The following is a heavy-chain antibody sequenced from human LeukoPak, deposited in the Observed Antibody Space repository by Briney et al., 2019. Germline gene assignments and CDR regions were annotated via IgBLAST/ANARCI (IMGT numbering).Heavy chain of an antibody. CDR3: ARQSIAARFNYYYGMDV. J-gene: IGHJ6*02. V-gene: IGHV1-69*01. CDR1: GGTFSSYA. Sequence: HRASVKVSCKASGGTFSSYAINWVRQAPGQGLEWMGGIIPIFGAANYAQKFQGRVTITADEPTSTAYMELSSLRSEDTAVYYCARQSIAARFNYYYGMDVWGQGTTVTVSS. D-gene: IGHD6-6*01. CDR2: IIPIFGAA.